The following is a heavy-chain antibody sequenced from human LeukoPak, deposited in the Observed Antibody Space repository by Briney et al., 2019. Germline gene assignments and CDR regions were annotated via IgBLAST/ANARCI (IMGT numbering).Heavy chain of an antibody. J-gene: IGHJ6*02. V-gene: IGHV5-51*01. CDR1: GYSFTSYW. Sequence: GESLKISCKGSGYSFTSYWIGWVRQMPGKGLEWMGIIYPGDSDTRYSPSFQGQVTISADKSISTAYLQWSSLKASDTAMYYCARHGITMVRGVILLYGMDVWGQGTTVTASS. CDR3: ARHGITMVRGVILLYGMDV. D-gene: IGHD3-10*01. CDR2: IYPGDSDT.